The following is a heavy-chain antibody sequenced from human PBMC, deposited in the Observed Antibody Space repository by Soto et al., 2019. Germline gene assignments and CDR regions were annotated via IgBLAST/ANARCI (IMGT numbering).Heavy chain of an antibody. V-gene: IGHV3-30*03. J-gene: IGHJ5*02. Sequence: GGSLRLSCAASGFTFSSYGMHWVRQAPGKGLEWVAIISEDENDKKYADSVKGRFTISRDNSKNTLYLQMNSLRTEDTAVYYCAPHCSGTSCLDHWGQGTLVTVSS. CDR2: ISEDENDK. CDR1: GFTFSSYG. CDR3: APHCSGTSCLDH. D-gene: IGHD2-2*01.